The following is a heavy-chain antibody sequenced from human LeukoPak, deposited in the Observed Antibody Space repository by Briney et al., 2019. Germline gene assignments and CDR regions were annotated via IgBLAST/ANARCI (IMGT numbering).Heavy chain of an antibody. CDR1: GGSISSYY. V-gene: IGHV4-59*08. CDR3: ARPTMVRGVITPGGFDP. CDR2: IYYSGST. J-gene: IGHJ5*02. D-gene: IGHD3-10*01. Sequence: SETLSLTCTVSGGSISSYYWSWIRQPPGKGLECIGYIYYSGSTNYNPSLKSRVTISVDTSKNQFSLKLSSVTAADTAVYYCARPTMVRGVITPGGFDPWGQGTLVTVSS.